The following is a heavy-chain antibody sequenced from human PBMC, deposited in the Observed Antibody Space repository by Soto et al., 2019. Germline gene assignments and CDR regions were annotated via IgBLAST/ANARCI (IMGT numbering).Heavy chain of an antibody. V-gene: IGHV4-34*01. D-gene: IGHD3-10*01. Sequence: QVQLQQWGAGLLKPSETLSLTCAVYGGSFSGYYWSWIRQPPGKGLEWIGEINHSGSTNYNPSLTSRVTISVDTSKNQFSLKLSSVTAADTAVYYCARVVSGGYMVRANWFDPWGQGTLVTVSS. CDR2: INHSGST. CDR3: ARVVSGGYMVRANWFDP. CDR1: GGSFSGYY. J-gene: IGHJ5*02.